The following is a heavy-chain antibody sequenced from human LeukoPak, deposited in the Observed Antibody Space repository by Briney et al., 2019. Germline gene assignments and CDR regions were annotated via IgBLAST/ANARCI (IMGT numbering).Heavy chain of an antibody. D-gene: IGHD6-13*01. CDR3: AKDLYSSSWYLPDY. V-gene: IGHV3-30*02. Sequence: GGSLRLSCAASGFTFSSYGMHWVRQAPGKGLEWVAFIRYDGSNKYYADSVKGRFTTSRDNSKNTLYLQMNSLRAEDTAVYYCAKDLYSSSWYLPDYWGQGTLVTVSS. CDR2: IRYDGSNK. CDR1: GFTFSSYG. J-gene: IGHJ4*02.